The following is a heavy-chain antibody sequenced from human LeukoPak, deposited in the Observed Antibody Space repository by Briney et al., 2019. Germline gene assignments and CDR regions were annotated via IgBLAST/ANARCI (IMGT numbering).Heavy chain of an antibody. J-gene: IGHJ3*02. CDR3: ARNEWGLYPPHGAFDI. D-gene: IGHD1-26*01. CDR2: IYYSGST. CDR1: GGSISSYY. V-gene: IGHV4-59*01. Sequence: PSETLSLTCTVSGGSISSYYWSWIRQPPGKGLEWIGYIYYSGSTNYNPSLKSRVTISVDTSKNQFSLKLSSVTAADTAVYYCARNEWGLYPPHGAFDIWGQGTMVTVSS.